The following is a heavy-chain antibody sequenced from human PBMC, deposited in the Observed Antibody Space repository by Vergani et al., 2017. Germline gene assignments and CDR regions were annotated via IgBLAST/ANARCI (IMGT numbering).Heavy chain of an antibody. CDR2: IYTSGST. D-gene: IGHD4-17*01. CDR1: GGSISSGSYY. V-gene: IGHV4-61*02. J-gene: IGHJ4*02. CDR3: ARDHYGDLHLDC. Sequence: QVQLQESGPGLVKPSQTLSLTCTVPGGSISSGSYYWSWIRQPAGKGLEWIGRIYTSGSTNYNPSLKSRVTISVDTSKNQFSLKLSSVTAADTAVYYCARDHYGDLHLDCWGQGTLVTVSS.